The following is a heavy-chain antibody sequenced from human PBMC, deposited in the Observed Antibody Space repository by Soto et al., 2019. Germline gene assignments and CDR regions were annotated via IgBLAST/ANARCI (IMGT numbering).Heavy chain of an antibody. D-gene: IGHD6-13*01. Sequence: AGGSLRLSCAASGFTFSDYYMSWIRQAPGKGLEWVSYISSSGSTIYYADSVKGRFTISRDNAKNSLYLQMNSLRAEDTAVYYCASSSSSWYNWFDPWGQGTLVTVSS. J-gene: IGHJ5*02. CDR2: ISSSGSTI. CDR1: GFTFSDYY. CDR3: ASSSSSWYNWFDP. V-gene: IGHV3-11*01.